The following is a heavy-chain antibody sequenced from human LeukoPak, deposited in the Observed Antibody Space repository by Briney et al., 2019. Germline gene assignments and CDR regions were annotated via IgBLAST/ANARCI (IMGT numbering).Heavy chain of an antibody. Sequence: ASVKVSCKASGYTFTGYYMNWVRQAPGQGLEWMGWINPNSGGTNYAQKFQGRVTMTRDTSVSTAYMELSRLRSDDTAVYYCATTYYDFWSGYRLNWYFDLWGRGTLVTVSS. CDR3: ATTYYDFWSGYRLNWYFDL. J-gene: IGHJ2*01. CDR1: GYTFTGYY. D-gene: IGHD3-3*01. V-gene: IGHV1-2*02. CDR2: INPNSGGT.